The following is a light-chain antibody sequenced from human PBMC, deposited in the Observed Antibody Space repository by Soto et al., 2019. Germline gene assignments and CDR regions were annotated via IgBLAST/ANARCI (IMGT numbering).Light chain of an antibody. CDR2: SAS. V-gene: IGKV3-15*01. CDR1: QSISDT. J-gene: IGKJ5*01. CDR3: QQYNNWPRAIT. Sequence: EIVMTQSPATLSVSPGGRATLSCRASQSISDTLAWYQQKPGQAPRLLXYSASRRATGFPARFSGSGSGTDFTLTISSMQSEEFAVYYCQQYNNWPRAITFGQGTRLEIK.